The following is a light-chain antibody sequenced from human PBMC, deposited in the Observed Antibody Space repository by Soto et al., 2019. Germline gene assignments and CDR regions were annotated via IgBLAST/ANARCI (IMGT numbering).Light chain of an antibody. CDR3: AAWDNSLNGRV. J-gene: IGLJ3*02. V-gene: IGLV1-47*02. CDR1: SSNIGSNY. Sequence: QSVLTQPPSASGTPGQRVTISCSGSSSNIGSNYVYWYQQLPGTAPKLLIYSNNQRPSGVPDRFSGSKSGTSAYLAISGLRSEDEADYYCAAWDNSLNGRVFGGGTKLTVL. CDR2: SNN.